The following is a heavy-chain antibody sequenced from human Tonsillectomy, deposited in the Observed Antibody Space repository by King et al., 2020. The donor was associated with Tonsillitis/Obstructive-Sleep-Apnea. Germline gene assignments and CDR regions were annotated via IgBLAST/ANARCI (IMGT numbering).Heavy chain of an antibody. D-gene: IGHD2-15*01. CDR1: GASVSSGNYY. CDR2: IYNSGST. J-gene: IGHJ4*02. V-gene: IGHV4-61*01. Sequence: VQLQESGPGLVKPSETLSLTCTVSGASVSSGNYYWSWIRQPPGKGLEWIGYIYNSGSTNYNPSPKSRVTISVDTSKNQFSLKLSSVTVAETAVYYCARGSIVVVAAGDYWGQGTLVTVSS. CDR3: ARGSIVVVAAGDY.